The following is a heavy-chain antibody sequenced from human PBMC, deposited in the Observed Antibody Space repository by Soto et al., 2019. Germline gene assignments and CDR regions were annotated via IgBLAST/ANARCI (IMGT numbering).Heavy chain of an antibody. D-gene: IGHD2-15*01. CDR2: ISWNSGSI. CDR1: GFTFDDYA. Sequence: EVQLVESGGGLVQPGRSLRLSCAASGFTFDDYAMHWVRQAPGKGLEWVSGISWNSGSIGYADSVKGRFTISRDNAKNSLYLQMNSLRAQDTALYYCAKYRAAYPNWFDPWGQGTLVTVS. V-gene: IGHV3-9*01. CDR3: AKYRAAYPNWFDP. J-gene: IGHJ5*02.